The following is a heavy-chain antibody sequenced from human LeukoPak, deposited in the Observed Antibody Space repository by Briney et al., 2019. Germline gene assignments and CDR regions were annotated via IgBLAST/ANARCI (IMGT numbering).Heavy chain of an antibody. D-gene: IGHD5-12*01. Sequence: SETLSLSCTVSGASTSHFYWNWIRQPPGKGLEWIGYMHNSGSSKHSPSLKSRVTISIDTSKNQFSLQLTSVPAADTAIYYCARSAEWLRNAFDIWGQGTMVSVPS. CDR3: ARSAEWLRNAFDI. V-gene: IGHV4-59*01. CDR1: GASTSHFY. CDR2: MHNSGSS. J-gene: IGHJ3*02.